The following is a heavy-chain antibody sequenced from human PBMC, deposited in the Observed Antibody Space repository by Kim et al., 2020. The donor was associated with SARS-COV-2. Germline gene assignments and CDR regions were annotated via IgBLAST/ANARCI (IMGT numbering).Heavy chain of an antibody. J-gene: IGHJ2*01. CDR2: IYYSGST. D-gene: IGHD3-3*01. V-gene: IGHV4-59*01. CDR3: ARDHREWLQYTANWYFDL. CDR1: GGSISSYY. Sequence: SETLSLTCTVSGGSISSYYWSWIRQPPGKGLEWIGYIYYSGSTNYNPSLKSRVTISVYTSKNQFSLKLSSVTAADSAVYYCARDHREWLQYTANWYFDLWGRGTLVTVSS.